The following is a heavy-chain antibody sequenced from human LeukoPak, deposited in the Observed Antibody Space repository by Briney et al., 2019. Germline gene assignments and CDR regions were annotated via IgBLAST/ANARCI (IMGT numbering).Heavy chain of an antibody. CDR1: GGSFSGYY. D-gene: IGHD3-16*01. CDR3: ARLTRSLGDPSFIDY. CDR2: INHSGST. J-gene: IGHJ4*02. V-gene: IGHV4-34*01. Sequence: PSETLSLTCAVYGGSFSGYYWSWIRQPPGKGLEWIGEINHSGSTNYNPSLKSRVTISVDTSKNQFSLKLSSVTAADTAVYYCARLTRSLGDPSFIDYWGQGTLVTVSS.